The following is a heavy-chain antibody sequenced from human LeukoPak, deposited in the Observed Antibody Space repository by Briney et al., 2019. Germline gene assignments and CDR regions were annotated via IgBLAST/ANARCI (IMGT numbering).Heavy chain of an antibody. CDR3: AKDPHAANFRYYFEY. D-gene: IGHD2-15*01. CDR1: GFTFSDYY. Sequence: SGGSLRLSCAASGFTFSDYYMSWIRQAPGKGLEWVSYFSVGGTLIYYADSVKGRFTISRDNSKNTLYLQMTSLRAEDTAVYYCAKDPHAANFRYYFEYWGQGTPLTVSS. V-gene: IGHV3-11*04. CDR2: FSVGGTLI. J-gene: IGHJ4*02.